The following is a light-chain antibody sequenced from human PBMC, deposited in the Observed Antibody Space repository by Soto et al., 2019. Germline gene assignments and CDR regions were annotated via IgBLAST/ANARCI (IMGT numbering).Light chain of an antibody. J-gene: IGLJ1*01. CDR3: QSYDSSLGVSYV. CDR1: SSNIGAGFA. V-gene: IGLV1-40*01. CDR2: GNI. Sequence: QSVLTQPPSVSGAPGQRVTISCTGSSSNIGAGFAVRWYQQLPGAAPKLLIYGNINRPSGVPDRFSGSKSGTSASLAISGLQFEDEADYYCQSYDSSLGVSYVFGTGTKLTVL.